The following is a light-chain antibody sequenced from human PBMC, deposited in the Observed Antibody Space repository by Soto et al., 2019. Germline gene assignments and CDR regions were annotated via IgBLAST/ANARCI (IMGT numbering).Light chain of an antibody. CDR1: SNDVGTYNY. J-gene: IGLJ1*01. CDR3: SSYAGSSNV. V-gene: IGLV2-14*01. Sequence: QSVLTQPASVSGSPGQSITISCTGSSNDVGTYNYVSWYQHHPGKAPKLMIYEVSNRPSGVSNRFSGSKSGNTASLTVSGLQAEDEADYYCSSYAGSSNVFGTGTKVTV. CDR2: EVS.